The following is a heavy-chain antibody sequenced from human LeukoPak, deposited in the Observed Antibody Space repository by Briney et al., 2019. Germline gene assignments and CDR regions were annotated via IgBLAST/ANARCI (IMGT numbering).Heavy chain of an antibody. D-gene: IGHD3-16*01. CDR1: GFTFISST. CDR2: IVVGSGNT. Sequence: SVKVSCKASGFTFISSTILWVRQARGQRLEWMGWIVVGSGNTNYAQNFQERVTITRDMSTSTAYMELSSLRSEDTAVYYCAADLPGGAMFDPWGQGTLVTVSS. J-gene: IGHJ5*02. V-gene: IGHV1-58*02. CDR3: AADLPGGAMFDP.